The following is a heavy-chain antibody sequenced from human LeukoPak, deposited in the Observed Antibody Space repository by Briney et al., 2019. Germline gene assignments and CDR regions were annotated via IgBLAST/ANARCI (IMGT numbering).Heavy chain of an antibody. CDR2: IWYDGSNK. CDR1: GFTFSSCA. CDR3: AKDKGTTGAYNWFDP. V-gene: IGHV3-33*06. Sequence: GRSLRLSCAASGFTFSSCAMHWVRQAPGKGLEWVAVIWYDGSNKYYADSVEGRFTISGDNSKNTLYLQMNSLRAEDTVVYHCAKDKGTTGAYNWFDPWGQGTLVTVSS. D-gene: IGHD1-1*01. J-gene: IGHJ5*02.